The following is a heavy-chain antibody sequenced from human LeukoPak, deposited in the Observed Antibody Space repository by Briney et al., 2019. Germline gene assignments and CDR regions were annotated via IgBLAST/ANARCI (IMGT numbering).Heavy chain of an antibody. J-gene: IGHJ5*02. V-gene: IGHV4-59*01. CDR3: ARKGQQLVSWFDP. CDR2: IYYSGST. Sequence: SETLSLTCTVSGGSISSYYWSWIRQPPGKGLEWIGYIYYSGSTNYNPSLKSRVTISVDTSKNQFSLKLSSVTAADTAVYYCARKGQQLVSWFDPWGQGTLVTVSS. CDR1: GGSISSYY. D-gene: IGHD6-13*01.